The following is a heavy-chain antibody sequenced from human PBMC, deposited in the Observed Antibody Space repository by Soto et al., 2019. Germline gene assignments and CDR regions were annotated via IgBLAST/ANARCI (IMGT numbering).Heavy chain of an antibody. CDR3: VRETYYYNSGGHYSHNSYYYGMDV. Sequence: HPGGSLRLSCAVSGFTFSDHYMGWVRQAPGKGLEWVGRTRKKLSILTTEYAASVKGRFTISRDDSKNSLYLQMNSLKTEDTAVYYCVRETYYYNSGGHYSHNSYYYGMDVWGQGTTVTVSS. J-gene: IGHJ6*02. D-gene: IGHD3-22*01. CDR1: GFTFSDHY. CDR2: TRKKLSILTT. V-gene: IGHV3-72*01.